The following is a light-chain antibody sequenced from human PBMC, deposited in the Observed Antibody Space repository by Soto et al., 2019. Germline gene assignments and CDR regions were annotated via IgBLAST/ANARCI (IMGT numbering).Light chain of an antibody. CDR3: QQYDSFSRT. Sequence: DIQMTQSPSTLSASVGDRVTITCRASQSISSWLAWYKQKPGKAPNLLIYDASSLESGVPSRFSGSGSGTEFTLTISSLQPDDFVTYYCQQYDSFSRTFGQGTKVEIK. J-gene: IGKJ1*01. CDR2: DAS. V-gene: IGKV1-5*01. CDR1: QSISSW.